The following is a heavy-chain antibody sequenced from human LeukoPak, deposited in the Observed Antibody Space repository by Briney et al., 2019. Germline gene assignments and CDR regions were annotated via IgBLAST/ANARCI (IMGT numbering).Heavy chain of an antibody. CDR1: GFTFSSYG. Sequence: GGSLRLSCAASGFTFSSYGMHWVRQAPGKGLEWVAFIRYDGSNKYYADSVKGRFTISRDNSKNTLYLQMNSLRAEDTAVYYCAKDWGSSCWYEDNWFDPWGQGTLVTLSS. D-gene: IGHD6-19*01. CDR3: AKDWGSSCWYEDNWFDP. J-gene: IGHJ5*02. CDR2: IRYDGSNK. V-gene: IGHV3-30*02.